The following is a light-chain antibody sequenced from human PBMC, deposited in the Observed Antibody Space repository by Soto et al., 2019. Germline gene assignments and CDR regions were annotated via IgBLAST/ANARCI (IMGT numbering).Light chain of an antibody. CDR3: QQYNNYPRT. V-gene: IGKV1-5*03. J-gene: IGKJ1*01. CDR2: KAS. CDR1: QSVDTW. Sequence: DIQMTQVPSTLSASVGDTVTITCRASQSVDTWLAWYQQKPGKAPSLLIYKASNVQSGVPSRFTGSGSGTEFTLTIRSLQPDDFATYYCQQYNNYPRTFGQGTKV.